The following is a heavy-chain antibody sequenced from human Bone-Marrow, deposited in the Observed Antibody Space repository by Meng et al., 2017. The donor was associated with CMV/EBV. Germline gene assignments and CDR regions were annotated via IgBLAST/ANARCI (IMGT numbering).Heavy chain of an antibody. CDR3: ATSESTCSSTSCYTDWFDP. J-gene: IGHJ5*02. CDR2: IIPILGIA. V-gene: IGHV1-69*10. Sequence: SVKVSCKASGYTFTSYDINWVRQAPGQGLEWMGGIIPILGIANYAQKFQGRVTITADKSTSTAYMELSSLRSEDTAVYYCATSESTCSSTSCYTDWFDPWGQGTRVTCYS. CDR1: GYTFTSYD. D-gene: IGHD2-2*02.